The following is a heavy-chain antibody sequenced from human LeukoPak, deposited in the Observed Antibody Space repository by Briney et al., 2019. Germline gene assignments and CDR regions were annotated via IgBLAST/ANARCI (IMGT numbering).Heavy chain of an antibody. V-gene: IGHV4-4*02. J-gene: IGHJ4*02. CDR1: GGSISSSNW. CDR3: ARKEYLAPYYFDN. D-gene: IGHD2-2*01. Sequence: PSETLSLTCAVSGGSISSSNWWNWVRQPPGEGLEWIGEIYHSGSTNSNPSLKSRVTISVDKSKNQFSLKLSSVTAADTAVYYCARKEYLAPYYFDNWGQGTLVTVSS. CDR2: IYHSGST.